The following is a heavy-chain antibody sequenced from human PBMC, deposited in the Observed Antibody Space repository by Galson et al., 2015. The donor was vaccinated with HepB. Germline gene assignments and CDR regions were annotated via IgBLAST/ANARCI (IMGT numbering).Heavy chain of an antibody. V-gene: IGHV3-21*01. Sequence: SLRLSCAASGFDFSLYSMVWVRQAPGKGLQWVSSISGDDNYIFYIDSVKGRFTISRDNGKNSLFLQMNSLGVDDTAVYYCARQGQIGARWFGPWGQGTLVTVSS. J-gene: IGHJ5*02. CDR3: ARQGQIGARWFGP. D-gene: IGHD4-17*01. CDR1: GFDFSLYS. CDR2: ISGDDNYI.